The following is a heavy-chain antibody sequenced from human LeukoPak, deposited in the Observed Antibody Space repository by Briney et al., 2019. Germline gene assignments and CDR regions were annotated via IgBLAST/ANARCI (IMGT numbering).Heavy chain of an antibody. CDR2: IYPRGST. Sequence: PSETLSLTCAVSGGSISSGSYSWSWIRQPPGKGLEWIGYIYPRGSTYYNPSLKSRVTISVDTSKNQFSLKLSSVTAADTAVYYCARPRGPGWYRESFDYWGQGTLVTVSS. D-gene: IGHD6-19*01. CDR1: GGSISSGSYS. J-gene: IGHJ4*02. CDR3: ARPRGPGWYRESFDY. V-gene: IGHV4-30-2*01.